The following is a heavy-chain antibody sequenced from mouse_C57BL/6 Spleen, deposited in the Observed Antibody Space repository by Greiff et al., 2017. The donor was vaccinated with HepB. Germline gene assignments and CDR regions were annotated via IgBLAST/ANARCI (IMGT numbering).Heavy chain of an antibody. CDR1: GYTFTSYW. V-gene: IGHV1-61*01. CDR2: IYPTDSET. CDR3: ARRIYDGYYGFSDV. D-gene: IGHD2-3*01. J-gene: IGHJ1*03. Sequence: QVQLQQPGAELVRPGSSVKLSCKASGYTFTSYWMDWVKQRPGQGLEWIGNIYPTDSETHYNQKFKDKATLTVDKSSSTAYMQLSSLTSEDSAVYYCARRIYDGYYGFSDVWGKGTTVTVSS.